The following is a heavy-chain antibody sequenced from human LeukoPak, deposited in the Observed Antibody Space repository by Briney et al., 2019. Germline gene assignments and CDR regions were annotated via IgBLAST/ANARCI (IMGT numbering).Heavy chain of an antibody. CDR1: GGSISSSSYY. CDR3: ARASVVASFDY. V-gene: IGHV4-39*07. D-gene: IGHD2-15*01. CDR2: IYYSGST. J-gene: IGHJ4*02. Sequence: SSETLSLTCTVSGGSISSSSYYWGWIRQPPGKGLEWIGSIYYSGSTYYNPSLKSRVTISVDTSKNQFSLKLSSVTAADTAEYYCARASVVASFDYWGQGTLVTVSS.